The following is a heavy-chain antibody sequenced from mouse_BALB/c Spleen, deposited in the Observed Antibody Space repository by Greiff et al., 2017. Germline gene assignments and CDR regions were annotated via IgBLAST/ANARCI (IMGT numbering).Heavy chain of an antibody. D-gene: IGHD1-1*01. CDR2: INPYNDGT. J-gene: IGHJ3*01. CDR3: ARGGHYYGSSDAWFAY. Sequence: VQLQQSGPELVKPGASVKMSCKASGYTFTSYVMHWVKQKPGQGLEWIGYINPYNDGTKYNEKFKGKATLTSDKSSSTAYMELSSLTSEDSAVYYCARGGHYYGSSDAWFAYWGQGTLVTVSA. V-gene: IGHV1-14*01. CDR1: GYTFTSYV.